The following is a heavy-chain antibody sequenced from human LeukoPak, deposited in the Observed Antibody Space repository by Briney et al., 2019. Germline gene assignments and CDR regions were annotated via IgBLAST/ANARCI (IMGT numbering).Heavy chain of an antibody. CDR1: VYSFTSYY. V-gene: IGHV1-46*04. D-gene: IGHD5-18*01. CDR2: INPSGGST. CDR3: ARDEPPDTAMVYYFDD. J-gene: IGHJ4*02. Sequence: ASVKVSCKPSVYSFTSYYMHCVRQTPEQGLECMGMINPSGGSTSYAQKLQGRVSMTVDTSTSTVYMELSSLRSEDTAVSYCARDEPPDTAMVYYFDDWGQGTLVTVSS.